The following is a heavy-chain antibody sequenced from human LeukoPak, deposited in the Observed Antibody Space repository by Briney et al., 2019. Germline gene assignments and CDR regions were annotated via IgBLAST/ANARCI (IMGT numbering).Heavy chain of an antibody. J-gene: IGHJ4*02. CDR1: GGTFSSYA. V-gene: IGHV1-69*04. D-gene: IGHD5-18*01. Sequence: SVKVSCKASGGTFSSYAISWVRQAPGQGLEWMGRIIPILGIANYAQKFQGRVTITADKSTSTAYMELSSLRSEDTAVYYCARDSGYSYGYPYYFDYWGQGTLVTVSS. CDR2: IIPILGIA. CDR3: ARDSGYSYGYPYYFDY.